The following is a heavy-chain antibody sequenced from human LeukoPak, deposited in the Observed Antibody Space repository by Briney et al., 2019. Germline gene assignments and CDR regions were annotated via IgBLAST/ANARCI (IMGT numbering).Heavy chain of an antibody. V-gene: IGHV3-23*01. CDR3: AKGFYDNSASGVFDI. J-gene: IGHJ3*02. D-gene: IGHD3-22*01. CDR1: GFTVSGNH. Sequence: GGSVRLSCAASGFTVSGNHMNWVRQAPGKGLEWVSGISASGGSTYYADSVKGRFTISRDNSKNTLYLQMNSLRAEDTAVYYCAKGFYDNSASGVFDIWGQGTMVTVSS. CDR2: ISASGGST.